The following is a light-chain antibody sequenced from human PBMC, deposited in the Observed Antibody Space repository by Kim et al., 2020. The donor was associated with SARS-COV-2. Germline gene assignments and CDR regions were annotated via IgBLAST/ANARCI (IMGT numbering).Light chain of an antibody. J-gene: IGLJ3*02. CDR3: QTWGTGIQV. V-gene: IGLV4-69*01. CDR1: SGHSDYA. CDR2: LNSDGSH. Sequence: QPVLTQSPSASASLGASVKLTCALSSGHSDYAIAWHQQQPEKGPRYLMKLNSDGSHNKGDGIPDRFSGSTSGAERYLIISSLQSEDEADYYCQTWGTGIQVFGGGTKLTVL.